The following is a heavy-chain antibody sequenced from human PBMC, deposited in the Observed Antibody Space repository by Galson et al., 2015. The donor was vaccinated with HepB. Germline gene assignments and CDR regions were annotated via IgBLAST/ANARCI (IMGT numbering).Heavy chain of an antibody. CDR2: IYPGDSDT. D-gene: IGHD1-26*01. V-gene: IGHV5-51*01. J-gene: IGHJ4*02. CDR1: GYSFTSYR. Sequence: QSGAEVKKPGESLKISCKGSGYSFTSYRIGWVRQMPGKGLEWMGIIYPGDSDTRYSPSFQGQVTISADKSISTAYLQWSSLKASDTAMYYCARLSGSYRKPYYFDYWGQGTLVTVSS. CDR3: ARLSGSYRKPYYFDY.